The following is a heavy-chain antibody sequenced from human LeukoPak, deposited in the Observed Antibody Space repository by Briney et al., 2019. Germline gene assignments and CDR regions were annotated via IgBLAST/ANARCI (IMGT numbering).Heavy chain of an antibody. V-gene: IGHV1-46*01. CDR1: GFTFTNYY. D-gene: IGHD3-10*01. CDR3: ARELTNTGYFDY. J-gene: IGHJ4*02. Sequence: GASVTVSCQTSGFTFTNYYMHWVRQAPGQGLEWMGVINPNGDGTSYAQKCQGRVTMTRDTSTSTVYMELSSLRSEDTAVYYCARELTNTGYFDYWGQGTLVTVSS. CDR2: INPNGDGT.